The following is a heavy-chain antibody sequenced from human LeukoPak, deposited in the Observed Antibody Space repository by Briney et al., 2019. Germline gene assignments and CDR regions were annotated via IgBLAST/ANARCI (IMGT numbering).Heavy chain of an antibody. CDR1: GFTFSSYE. Sequence: GGSLRLSCAASGFTFSSYEMNWVRQAPGKGLEWVSYISSSGSTIYYADSVKGRFTISRDNAKNSLYLQMNSLRAEDTAVYYCAREEAWIPNAFDIWGQGTMVTVSS. D-gene: IGHD5-18*01. V-gene: IGHV3-48*03. CDR2: ISSSGSTI. J-gene: IGHJ3*02. CDR3: AREEAWIPNAFDI.